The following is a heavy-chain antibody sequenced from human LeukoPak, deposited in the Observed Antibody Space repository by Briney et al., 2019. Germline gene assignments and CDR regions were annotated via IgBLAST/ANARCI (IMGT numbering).Heavy chain of an antibody. J-gene: IGHJ5*02. CDR3: ARDRVDYYDSSGYPENWFDP. CDR2: IIPMSGTA. V-gene: IGHV1-69*13. D-gene: IGHD3-22*01. Sequence: ASVKVSCKASGGTFNNFAISWVRQAPGQGLEWVGGIIPMSGTANYAQKFQGRVTITADESTSTAYMELSSLRSEDTAIYYCARDRVDYYDSSGYPENWFDPWGQGTLVTVSS. CDR1: GGTFNNFA.